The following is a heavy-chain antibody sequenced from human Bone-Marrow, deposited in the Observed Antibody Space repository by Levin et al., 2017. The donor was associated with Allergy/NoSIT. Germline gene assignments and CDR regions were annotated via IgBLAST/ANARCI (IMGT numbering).Heavy chain of an antibody. J-gene: IGHJ6*02. D-gene: IGHD2-2*01. CDR3: ARDRHPRIVVVPAAPGYYDGTDG. Sequence: KISCKASGGTFSSYAISWVRQAPGQGLEWMGGIIPIFGTANYAQKFQGRVTITADESPSTAYMELSSLRSEDTAVYYCARDRHPRIVVVPAAPGYYDGTDGWGQGTTVTVSS. V-gene: IGHV1-69*01. CDR1: GGTFSSYA. CDR2: IIPIFGTA.